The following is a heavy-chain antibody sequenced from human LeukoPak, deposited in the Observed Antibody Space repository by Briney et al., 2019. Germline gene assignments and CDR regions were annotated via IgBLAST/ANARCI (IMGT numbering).Heavy chain of an antibody. Sequence: ASVKVSCKASGYTFTSYGISWVRQAPGQGLEWMGWISAYNGNTNYAQKLQGRVTMTTDTSTSTAYMELRSLRSDDTAVYYCAKDRGGVVVRAFDYWGQGTLVTVSS. D-gene: IGHD3-22*01. CDR2: ISAYNGNT. CDR3: AKDRGGVVVRAFDY. V-gene: IGHV1-18*01. CDR1: GYTFTSYG. J-gene: IGHJ4*02.